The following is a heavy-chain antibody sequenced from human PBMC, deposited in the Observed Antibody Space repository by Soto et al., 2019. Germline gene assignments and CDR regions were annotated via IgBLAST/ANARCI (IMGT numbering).Heavy chain of an antibody. J-gene: IGHJ4*01. CDR2: IYHGGTT. Sequence: PXGTLSLTCSVSGYSIRSGSYWWCIRQPPGKGPEWIASIYHGGTTFYNPSLKSRVTLSVDTSNNQFSLKLTSVTAADTAVYYCARVHVMVVAGSTFDYWGHGTLVTVSS. V-gene: IGHV4-38-2*02. CDR1: GYSIRSGSY. CDR3: ARVHVMVVAGSTFDY. D-gene: IGHD6-19*01.